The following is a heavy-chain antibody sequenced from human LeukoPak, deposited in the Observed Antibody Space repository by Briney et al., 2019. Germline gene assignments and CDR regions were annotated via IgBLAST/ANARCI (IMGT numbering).Heavy chain of an antibody. D-gene: IGHD2-2*01. CDR3: ARRYCSSTSCYYFDY. V-gene: IGHV1-2*02. J-gene: IGHJ4*02. CDR2: INPNSAGT. CDR1: GYTFTHYY. Sequence: ASVKVSCTASGYTFTHYYMHWVRQAPGQGLEWMGWINPNSAGTNYAQNFQGRVTMTRDTSINTAYMELTRLRSDDTAVYYCARRYCSSTSCYYFDYWGQGTLVTVSS.